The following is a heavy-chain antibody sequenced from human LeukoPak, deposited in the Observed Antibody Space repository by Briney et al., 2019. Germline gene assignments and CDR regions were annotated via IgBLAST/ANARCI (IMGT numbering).Heavy chain of an antibody. D-gene: IGHD3-22*01. CDR2: ISYDGSNK. Sequence: PGGSLTLSCAASGFTFRSYGMHWVRQAPGKGLEWVAAISYDGSNKYHADSVKGRSTISRDNSKNTPYLQMNSLRAEDTAVYYCAKDKTGYYYDSSGYLDYWGQGTLVTVSS. CDR3: AKDKTGYYYDSSGYLDY. J-gene: IGHJ4*02. V-gene: IGHV3-30*18. CDR1: GFTFRSYG.